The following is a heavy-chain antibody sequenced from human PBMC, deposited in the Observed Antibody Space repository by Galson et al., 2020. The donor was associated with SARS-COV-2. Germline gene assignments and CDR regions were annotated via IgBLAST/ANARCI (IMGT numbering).Heavy chain of an antibody. CDR1: GYTFTSYY. V-gene: IGHV1-46*01. CDR3: ARDLAYCGGDCPFLRSFGFDYYYYYGMDV. CDR2: INPSGGST. Sequence: ASVKVSCKASGYTFTSYYMHWVRQAPGQGLEWMGIINPSGGSTSYAQKFQGRVTMTRDTSTSTVYMELSSLRSEDTAVYYCARDLAYCGGDCPFLRSFGFDYYYYYGMDVWGQGTTVTVSS. D-gene: IGHD2-21*02. J-gene: IGHJ6*02.